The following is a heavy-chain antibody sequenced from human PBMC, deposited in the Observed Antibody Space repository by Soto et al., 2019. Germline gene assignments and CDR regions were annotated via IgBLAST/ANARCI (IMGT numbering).Heavy chain of an antibody. CDR2: IYYSGST. CDR1: GGSISSYY. Sequence: SETLSLTCTVSGGSISSYYWSWIRQPPGKGLEWIGYIYYSGSTNYNPSLKSRVTISVDTSKNQFSLTLNSVTAPDTATYYCARGGISHWAYFYYMDVWDRGTTVTVSS. CDR3: ARGGISHWAYFYYMDV. D-gene: IGHD2-21*01. J-gene: IGHJ6*03. V-gene: IGHV4-59*12.